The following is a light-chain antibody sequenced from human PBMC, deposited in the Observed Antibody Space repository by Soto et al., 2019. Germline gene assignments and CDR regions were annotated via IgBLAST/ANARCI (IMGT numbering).Light chain of an antibody. CDR1: SSNIGAGYD. Sequence: QSVLTQPPSVSGAPGQRVTISCTGSSSNIGAGYDVHWYRQLPGTAPKLLIYVNTNRYSGVPDRFSGSKSGTSASLAITGLQAEDEADYYCQSYDNRLSGVVFGGGTQLTVL. CDR3: QSYDNRLSGVV. J-gene: IGLJ2*01. V-gene: IGLV1-40*01. CDR2: VNT.